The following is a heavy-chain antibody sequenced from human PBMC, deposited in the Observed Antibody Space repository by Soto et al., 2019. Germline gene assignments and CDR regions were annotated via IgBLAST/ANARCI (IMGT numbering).Heavy chain of an antibody. CDR3: ARQGVVIFWFDP. CDR1: GGSISSSSYY. V-gene: IGHV4-39*01. J-gene: IGHJ5*02. Sequence: LSLTCTVSGGSISSSSYYWGWIRQPPGKGLEWIGSIYYSGSTYYNPSLKSRVTISVDTSKNQFSLKLSSVTAADTAVYYCARQGVVIFWFDPWGQGTLVTVSS. D-gene: IGHD3-3*01. CDR2: IYYSGST.